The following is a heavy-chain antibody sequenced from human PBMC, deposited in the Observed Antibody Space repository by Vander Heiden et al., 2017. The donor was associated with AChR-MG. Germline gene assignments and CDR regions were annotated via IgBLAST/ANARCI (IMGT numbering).Heavy chain of an antibody. Sequence: QVQLVESGGGVVQPGRSLRLSCAASGFTFGSYGMHWVRQAPGKGLEWVAVISYDGSNKYYADSVKGRFTISRDNSKNTLYLQMNSLRAEDTAVYYCAKDHIVVVVAGFDYWGQGTLVTVSS. J-gene: IGHJ4*02. CDR2: ISYDGSNK. CDR1: GFTFGSYG. D-gene: IGHD2-15*01. V-gene: IGHV3-30*18. CDR3: AKDHIVVVVAGFDY.